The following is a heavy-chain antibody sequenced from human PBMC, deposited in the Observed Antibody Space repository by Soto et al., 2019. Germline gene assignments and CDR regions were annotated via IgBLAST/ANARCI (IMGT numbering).Heavy chain of an antibody. CDR3: ARDYDSSGYLVT. J-gene: IGHJ5*02. D-gene: IGHD3-22*01. CDR1: GYTFTRYG. V-gene: IGHV1-18*01. Sequence: ASVEVSCKASGYTFTRYGISWGRQAPGQGLEWMGWISAYNGNIKYAQKLQGRVTMTTDTSTSTAYMELRSLRSDDTAVYYCARDYDSSGYLVTWGQGTLVTVSS. CDR2: ISAYNGNI.